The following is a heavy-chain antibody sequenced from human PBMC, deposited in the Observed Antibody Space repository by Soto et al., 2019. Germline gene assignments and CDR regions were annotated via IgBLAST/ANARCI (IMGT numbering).Heavy chain of an antibody. CDR3: ARVDGCSCGICYSGSFDY. CDR1: GFTFSSYG. V-gene: IGHV3-33*01. CDR2: IWYDVSNK. Sequence: QVQLVESGGGVVQPGRSLRLSCAASGFTFSSYGMHWVRQAPGKGLEWVAVIWYDVSNKYYADSVKGRFTISRDNSKNTLYLQMNSLRAEDTAVYYCARVDGCSCGICYSGSFDYWGQVTLVTVSS. J-gene: IGHJ4*02. D-gene: IGHD2-15*01.